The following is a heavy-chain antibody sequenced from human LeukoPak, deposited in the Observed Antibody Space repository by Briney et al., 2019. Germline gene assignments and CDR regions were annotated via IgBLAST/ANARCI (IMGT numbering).Heavy chain of an antibody. J-gene: IGHJ4*02. D-gene: IGHD2-15*01. V-gene: IGHV3-7*03. CDR3: ARDSGGSLDY. CDR1: GFSFSSYW. CDR2: VKQDESEK. Sequence: QSGGSLRLSCAASGFSFSSYWMAWVRRAPGTGLEWVANVKQDESEKYYIDSVKGRFTISRDNAKNSVSLQMNSLRAEDTAVYYCARDSGGSLDYWGQGTLVSVSS.